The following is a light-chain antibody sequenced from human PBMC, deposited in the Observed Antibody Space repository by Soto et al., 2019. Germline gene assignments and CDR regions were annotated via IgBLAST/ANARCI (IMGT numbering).Light chain of an antibody. CDR1: SSDVGGYNY. CDR2: EVS. V-gene: IGLV2-14*01. CDR3: CSYAAGEVV. Sequence: QSVLTQPASVSGSPGQSITISCTGSSSDVGGYNYVSWYQQYPGKAPQVLLYEVSNRPSGVSNRFSGSKSGNTASLTISGLQAEDEADYYCCSYAAGEVVFGGGTKLTVL. J-gene: IGLJ2*01.